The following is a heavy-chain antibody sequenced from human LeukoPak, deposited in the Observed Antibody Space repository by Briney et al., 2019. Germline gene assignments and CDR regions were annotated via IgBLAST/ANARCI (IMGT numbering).Heavy chain of an antibody. CDR2: ISYDGSNK. J-gene: IGHJ4*02. CDR3: ARSSPYFGSIAY. Sequence: GGSLRLSCAASGFTFSSFAMHWVRQAPGKGLEWVAAISYDGSNKYYADSVKGRFTISRDNPKNTLYLQMNSLRAEDTAFYYCARSSPYFGSIAYWGQGTLVTVSS. D-gene: IGHD3-10*01. CDR1: GFTFSSFA. V-gene: IGHV3-30*04.